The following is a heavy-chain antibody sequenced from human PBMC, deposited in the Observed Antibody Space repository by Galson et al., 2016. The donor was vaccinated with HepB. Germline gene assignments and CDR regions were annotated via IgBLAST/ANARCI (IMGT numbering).Heavy chain of an antibody. CDR1: GFTFNTYW. J-gene: IGHJ6*02. CDR2: INSDGSGT. V-gene: IGHV3-74*01. CDR3: ARGRYYAMDV. Sequence: SLRLSCAASGFTFNTYWMHWVRQAPGKGLVWVSRINSDGSGTTYADSVKGRFTISRDNAKNTLYLQMNSLRAEDTAAYYCARGRYYAMDVWGQETTVTVSS.